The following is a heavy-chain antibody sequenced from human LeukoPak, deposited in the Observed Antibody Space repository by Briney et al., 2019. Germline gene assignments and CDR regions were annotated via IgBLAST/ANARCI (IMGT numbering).Heavy chain of an antibody. CDR3: ARDDKWAFDY. CDR1: GFTFPDYA. Sequence: PGGSLRLFCEASGFTFPDYALNWFRHTPGKGLEWLSYISRTNDIYYADSVKGRFTISRDNAKKSLYLQMNSLRAEDTAVYYCARDDKWAFDYWGQGTLVTVSS. J-gene: IGHJ4*02. V-gene: IGHV3-69-1*02. CDR2: ISRTNDI. D-gene: IGHD1-26*01.